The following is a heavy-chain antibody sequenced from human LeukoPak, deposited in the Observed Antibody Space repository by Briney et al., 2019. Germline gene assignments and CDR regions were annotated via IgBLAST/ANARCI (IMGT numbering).Heavy chain of an antibody. CDR1: GGPISSYS. CDR2: IYSSGDT. V-gene: IGHV4-4*07. D-gene: IGHD6-13*01. J-gene: IGHJ4*02. CDR3: AAYQQQLAFDY. Sequence: PSETLSLTCTVSGGPISSYSWSWIRQPAGKGLEWIGRIYSSGDTNYNPSLKSRVTMSIDTSKKQFSLNLSSVTAADTAVYYCAAYQQQLAFDYWGQGTLVTVSS.